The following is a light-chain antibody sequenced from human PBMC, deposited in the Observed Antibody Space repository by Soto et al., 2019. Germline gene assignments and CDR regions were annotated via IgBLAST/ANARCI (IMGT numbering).Light chain of an antibody. CDR1: QGISSY. CDR3: QQPNNFPRT. V-gene: IGKV1-9*01. Sequence: DIQLTQSPSFLSASVGDRVTITCRASQGISSYLAWYQQRPGKAPKLLMYGASTLQSGVPSRFSGSASGRTFTLTINNLQPEDFATYYCQQPNNFPRTFGQGTKVE. J-gene: IGKJ1*01. CDR2: GAS.